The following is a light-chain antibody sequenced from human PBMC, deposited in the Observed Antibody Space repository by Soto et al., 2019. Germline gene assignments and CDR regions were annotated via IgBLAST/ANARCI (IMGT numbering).Light chain of an antibody. CDR2: DAS. CDR3: QQYKSYTIT. Sequence: DIHITQSPSTLSASVGDRVTITCRASQSILRWLAWYQHKQGKAPKLLMYDASSLENGVPSKFSGSGSGTDGTITISSLQQEDVATYYCQQYKSYTITFGQGTRLEIK. J-gene: IGKJ5*01. V-gene: IGKV1-5*01. CDR1: QSILRW.